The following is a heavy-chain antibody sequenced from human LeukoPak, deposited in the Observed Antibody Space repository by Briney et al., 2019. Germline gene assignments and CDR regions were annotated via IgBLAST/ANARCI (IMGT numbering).Heavy chain of an antibody. CDR3: ARGAIYYYDSSGYLDY. CDR1: GGSISSSSYY. J-gene: IGHJ4*02. V-gene: IGHV4-39*07. CDR2: IYYSGST. D-gene: IGHD3-22*01. Sequence: SETLSLTCTVSGGSISSSSYYWGWIRQPPGKGLEWIGSIYYSGSTYYNPSLKSRVTISVDTSKNQFSLKLSSVTAADTAVYYCARGAIYYYDSSGYLDYWGQGALVTVSS.